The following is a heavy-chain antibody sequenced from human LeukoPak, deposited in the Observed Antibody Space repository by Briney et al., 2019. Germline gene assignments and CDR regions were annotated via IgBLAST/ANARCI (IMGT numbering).Heavy chain of an antibody. CDR1: GFTFSSYA. Sequence: GGSLRLPCAASGFTFSSYAMHWVRQAPGKGLEWVAVISYDGSNKYYADSVKGRFTISRDNSKNTLYLQMNSLRAEDTAVYYCASDLIAAKGAYWGQGTLVTVSS. CDR2: ISYDGSNK. D-gene: IGHD6-25*01. J-gene: IGHJ4*02. CDR3: ASDLIAAKGAY. V-gene: IGHV3-30-3*01.